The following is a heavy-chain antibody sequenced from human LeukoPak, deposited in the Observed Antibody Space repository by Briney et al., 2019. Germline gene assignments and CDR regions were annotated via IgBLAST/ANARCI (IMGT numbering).Heavy chain of an antibody. CDR2: ISSSSSYI. CDR3: ASVGPRDAFDI. J-gene: IGHJ3*02. Sequence: GGSLRLSCAASGFTFSSYSMNWVRQAPGKGLEWVSSISSSSSYIYYADSVKGRFTISRDNAKNSLYLQMSSLRAEDTAVYYCASVGPRDAFDIWGQGTMVTVSS. CDR1: GFTFSSYS. V-gene: IGHV3-21*01.